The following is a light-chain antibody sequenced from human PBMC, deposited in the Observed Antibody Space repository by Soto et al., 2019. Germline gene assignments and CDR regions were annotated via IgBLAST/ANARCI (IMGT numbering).Light chain of an antibody. CDR2: GAS. Sequence: TQSPSSLSVSPGERATLSCRASQSVSSYLAWYQQKPGQAPRLLIYGASSRATGIPDRFSGSGSGTDFTLTIRRLGPEDSAVNDWQPNGSSPFPYGPGTRAEIK. V-gene: IGKV3-20*01. CDR3: QPNGSSPFP. J-gene: IGKJ3*01. CDR1: QSVSSY.